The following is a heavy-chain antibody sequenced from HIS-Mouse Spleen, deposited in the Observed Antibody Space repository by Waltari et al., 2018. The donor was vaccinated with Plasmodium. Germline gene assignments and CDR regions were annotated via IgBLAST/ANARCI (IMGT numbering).Heavy chain of an antibody. CDR2: ITHSGST. CDR1: GGSFSGYY. J-gene: IGHJ5*02. CDR3: ARAVGLTMVRGVTPHWFDP. Sequence: QVQLQQWGAGLLKPSETLSLTCAVYGGSFSGYYWSWIRQPPGTGLEWIGEITHSGSTNVNPSLKIRAIMSVDTSKNQLSLKLSSVTAADTAVYYCARAVGLTMVRGVTPHWFDPWGQGTLVTVSS. D-gene: IGHD3-10*01. V-gene: IGHV4-34*04.